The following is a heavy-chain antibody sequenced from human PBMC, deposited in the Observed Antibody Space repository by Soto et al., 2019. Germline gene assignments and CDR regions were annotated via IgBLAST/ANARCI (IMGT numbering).Heavy chain of an antibody. V-gene: IGHV3-23*01. D-gene: IGHD3-22*01. J-gene: IGHJ4*02. Sequence: GSSLRLGCAASGRTLSSYATSWVRHAPGKGLEWVSAISGSRGSIYYADSVKGGFTISRDKSKNTLYLQMNSLRAEDTAVYSCAKPYYDSSDFDYWGQGTLDSVTS. CDR1: GRTLSSYA. CDR2: ISGSRGSI. CDR3: AKPYYDSSDFDY.